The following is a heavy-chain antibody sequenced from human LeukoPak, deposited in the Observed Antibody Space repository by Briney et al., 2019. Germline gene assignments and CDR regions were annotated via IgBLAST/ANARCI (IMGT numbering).Heavy chain of an antibody. CDR2: MNPNSGNT. J-gene: IGHJ4*02. D-gene: IGHD6-13*01. CDR3: ARSSFIAAAGYFY. V-gene: IGHV1-8*01. Sequence: ASVKVSCKASGYTFTSYDTNWVRQATGQGLEWMGWMNPNSGNTGYAQKFQGRVTMTRNTSISTAYMELSSLRSEDTAVYYCARSSFIAAAGYFYWGQGTLVTVSS. CDR1: GYTFTSYD.